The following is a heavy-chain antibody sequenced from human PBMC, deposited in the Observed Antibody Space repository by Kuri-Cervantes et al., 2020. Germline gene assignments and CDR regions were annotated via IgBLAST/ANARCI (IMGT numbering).Heavy chain of an antibody. CDR2: ISGSGGST. Sequence: GESLKISCGASGFTFSIYWMSWVRQAPGKGLEWVSAISGSGGSTYYADSVKGRFTISRDNSKNTLYLQMNSLRAEDTAVYYCAKDQQVAGYFDYWGQGTLVTVSS. J-gene: IGHJ4*02. CDR1: GFTFSIYW. CDR3: AKDQQVAGYFDY. D-gene: IGHD6-19*01. V-gene: IGHV3-23*01.